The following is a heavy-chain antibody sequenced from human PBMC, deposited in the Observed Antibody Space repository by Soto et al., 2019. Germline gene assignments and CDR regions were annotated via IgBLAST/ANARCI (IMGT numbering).Heavy chain of an antibody. J-gene: IGHJ5*02. CDR1: GFIFSDYY. CDR2: ISGSGSIV. Sequence: QVQLVESGGGLVKPGGSLRLSCAASGFIFSDYYMSWIRQAPGKGLEWVSYISGSGSIVYYAASMKGRFTISRDNAKNSVYLQMNSLRVDDTPVYYCARDRGLYYYGSGSTSDLWGQRVLVTVSS. V-gene: IGHV3-11*01. D-gene: IGHD3-10*01. CDR3: ARDRGLYYYGSGSTSDL.